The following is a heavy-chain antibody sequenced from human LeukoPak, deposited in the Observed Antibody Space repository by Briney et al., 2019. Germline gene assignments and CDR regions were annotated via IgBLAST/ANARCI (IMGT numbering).Heavy chain of an antibody. V-gene: IGHV1-46*01. J-gene: IGHJ6*02. CDR1: GYIFTSFY. CDR2: INPSGGNT. Sequence: GASVTVSCKASGYIFTSFYMHWVRQAPGQGLEWMGIINPSGGNTGYAQKFQGRVTMTRDTSTSTVYMELSSLRSEDTAVYYCARFSYCSGGSCYPPDYYYGMDVWGQGTTVTVSS. D-gene: IGHD2-15*01. CDR3: ARFSYCSGGSCYPPDYYYGMDV.